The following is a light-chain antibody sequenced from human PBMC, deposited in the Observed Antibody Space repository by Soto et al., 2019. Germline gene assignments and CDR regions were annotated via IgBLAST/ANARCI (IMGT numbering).Light chain of an antibody. CDR1: SSDVGAYNY. CDR2: DVS. CDR3: CSYTNSAYV. V-gene: IGLV2-11*01. J-gene: IGLJ1*01. Sequence: QSALAQPRSVSGSPGQSVTISCTGTSSDVGAYNYVSWYQQHPAKAPNLMIYDVSKRPSGVPDRFSGSKSGNTAFLTISGLQAEDEGDYYCCSYTNSAYVFGTGTKSPS.